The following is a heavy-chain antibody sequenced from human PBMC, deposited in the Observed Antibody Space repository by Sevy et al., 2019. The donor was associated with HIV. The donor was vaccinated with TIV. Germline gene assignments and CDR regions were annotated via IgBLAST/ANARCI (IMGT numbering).Heavy chain of an antibody. Sequence: GESLKISCAASGFTFTEFVMSWVRQAPGKGPEWVSVIHSGGKISYADSVQGRFTISRDNSKNTLYLQMNSLRAEDTAVYYCAREDIVLGEDNYYGIDVWGQGTTVTVSS. CDR2: IHSGGKI. CDR1: GFTFTEFV. V-gene: IGHV3-53*01. D-gene: IGHD2-15*01. CDR3: AREDIVLGEDNYYGIDV. J-gene: IGHJ6*02.